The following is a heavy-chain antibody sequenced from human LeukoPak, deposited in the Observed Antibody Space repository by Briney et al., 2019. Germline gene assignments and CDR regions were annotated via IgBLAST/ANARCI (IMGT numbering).Heavy chain of an antibody. Sequence: SETLSLTCTVSGGSIRSYYGSWIRQPPGKGLEWIGYISSSGSTKYNPSLKSRVTIPVATSKKQSFLKLSSVTAAAKAVDYCARKEEDCGGDYSDWYFVL. V-gene: IGHV4-59*12. J-gene: IGHJ2*01. CDR1: GGSIRSYY. CDR3: ARKEEDCGGDYSDWYFVL. CDR2: ISSSGST. D-gene: IGHD2-21*01.